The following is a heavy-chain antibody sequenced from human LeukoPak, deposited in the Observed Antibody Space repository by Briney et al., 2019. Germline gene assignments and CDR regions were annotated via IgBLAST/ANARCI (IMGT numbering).Heavy chain of an antibody. CDR3: ARAGYRGDYFDY. V-gene: IGHV4-39*07. CDR1: GGSISSSSYY. D-gene: IGHD3-16*02. Sequence: SQTLSLTCTVSGGSISSSSYYWGWIRQPPGKGLEWIGSIYYSGSTYYNPSLKSRVTISVGTSKNQFSLKLSSVTAADTDVYYCARAGYRGDYFDYWGQGTLVTASS. CDR2: IYYSGST. J-gene: IGHJ4*02.